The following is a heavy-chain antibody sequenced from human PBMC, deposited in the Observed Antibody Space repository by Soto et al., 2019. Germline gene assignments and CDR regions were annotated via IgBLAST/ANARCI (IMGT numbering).Heavy chain of an antibody. J-gene: IGHJ4*02. D-gene: IGHD4-17*01. CDR1: GFTFSSYA. CDR3: AKVTTVTLQFDY. Sequence: EVQLLESGGGLVQPGGSLRLSCAASGFTFSSYAMSWVRQAPGKELEWVSAISGSGGSTYYADSVKGRFTISRDNSKNTLYLQMNSLRAEDTAVYYCAKVTTVTLQFDYWGQGTLVTVSS. CDR2: ISGSGGST. V-gene: IGHV3-23*01.